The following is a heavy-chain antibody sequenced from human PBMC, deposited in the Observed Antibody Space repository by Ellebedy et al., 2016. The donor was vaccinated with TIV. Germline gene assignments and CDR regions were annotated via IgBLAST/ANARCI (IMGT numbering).Heavy chain of an antibody. Sequence: GESLKISCAASGFTFSYAWMSWVRQAPGKGLEWVGRIKSKTDGRTTDYAAHVKGRFTISRDDSKNTLYLQMSSLTTEDAAVYYCTTDSISSRWYPQFDYWGQGTVVTVSS. CDR1: GFTFSYAW. D-gene: IGHD6-13*01. J-gene: IGHJ4*02. V-gene: IGHV3-15*05. CDR3: TTDSISSRWYPQFDY. CDR2: IKSKTDGRTT.